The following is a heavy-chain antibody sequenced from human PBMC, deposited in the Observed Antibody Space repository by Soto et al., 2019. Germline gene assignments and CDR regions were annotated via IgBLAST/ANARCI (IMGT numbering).Heavy chain of an antibody. Sequence: QVQLQESGPGLVKPSQTLSLTCTVSGRSISSGDYYWSWIRQPPGKGLEWIGYIYYSGSTYYNQCLKSRVTILVDTSKHQFALKLSSVTAADTAVYYCARVGSGYDLALDYWGQGTLVTVSS. J-gene: IGHJ4*02. CDR1: GRSISSGDYY. V-gene: IGHV4-30-4*01. CDR2: IYYSGST. CDR3: ARVGSGYDLALDY. D-gene: IGHD5-12*01.